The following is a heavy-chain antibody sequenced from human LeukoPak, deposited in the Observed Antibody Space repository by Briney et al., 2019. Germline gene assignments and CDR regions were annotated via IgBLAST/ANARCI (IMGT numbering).Heavy chain of an antibody. CDR1: GFTFSSYG. CDR2: IWYDGSNK. Sequence: GGSLRLSCAASGFTFSSYGMHWVRQAPGKGLEWVAVIWYDGSNKYYADSVKGRFTISRDNSKNTLYLQMNSLRAEDTAVYYCAKGVDFWSGYPIDYWGRGTLVSVSS. D-gene: IGHD3-3*01. CDR3: AKGVDFWSGYPIDY. J-gene: IGHJ4*02. V-gene: IGHV3-33*06.